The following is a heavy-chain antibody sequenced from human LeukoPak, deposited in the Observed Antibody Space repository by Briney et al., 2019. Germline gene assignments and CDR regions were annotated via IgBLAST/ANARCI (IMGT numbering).Heavy chain of an antibody. V-gene: IGHV1-18*01. CDR2: ISPYNENR. Sequence: ASVKVSCKASGYTFIRNGISWVRQAPGQGLEWMGWISPYNENRKYLQKLQGRVTLSTDTSTSTAYMELRSLRSDDTAVYYCARDTKRSRARWENLGFDPWGQGTLVTVSS. CDR3: ARDTKRSRARWENLGFDP. D-gene: IGHD1-26*01. CDR1: GYTFIRNG. J-gene: IGHJ5*02.